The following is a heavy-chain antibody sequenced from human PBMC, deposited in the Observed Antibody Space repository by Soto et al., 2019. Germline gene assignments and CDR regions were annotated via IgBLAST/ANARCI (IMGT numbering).Heavy chain of an antibody. CDR1: GYSFTSYW. D-gene: IGHD3-22*01. V-gene: IGHV5-51*01. J-gene: IGHJ4*02. CDR3: ARSYYDSSGYSYYFDY. CDR2: IYPGGSDT. Sequence: PGESLKISCKGSGYSFTSYWIGWVRQMPGKGLEWMGIIYPGGSDTRYSPSFQGQVTISADKSISTAYLQWSSLKASDTAMYYCARSYYDSSGYSYYFDYWGQGTLVTVSS.